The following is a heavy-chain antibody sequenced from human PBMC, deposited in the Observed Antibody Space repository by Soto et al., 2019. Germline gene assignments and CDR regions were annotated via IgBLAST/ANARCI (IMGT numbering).Heavy chain of an antibody. CDR3: ARGLILWFGEFSRRGGYYYYMDV. CDR1: GGSFSGYE. J-gene: IGHJ6*03. D-gene: IGHD3-10*01. CDR2: INDSGNI. V-gene: IGHV4-34*01. Sequence: QVQLQQWGAGLLKPSETLSLTCAVCGGSFSGYEWTWIRQTPGKRLDWIWEINDSGNINYNPSLKSRVTILVDTPKKQISLKLSSVTAADTAVYYCARGLILWFGEFSRRGGYYYYMDVWGKGTTVTVSS.